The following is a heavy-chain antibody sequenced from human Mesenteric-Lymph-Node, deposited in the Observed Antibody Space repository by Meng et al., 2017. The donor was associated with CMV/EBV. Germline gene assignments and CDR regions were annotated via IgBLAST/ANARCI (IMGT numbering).Heavy chain of an antibody. V-gene: IGHV3-23*01. Sequence: GESLKISCAASGFTFSSYAMSWVRQAPGKGLEWVSAISGSGGSTYYADSVKGRFTISRDNAKNSLYLQMNSLRAEDTAVYYCARGCSSTSCYRYWGQGTLVTVSS. J-gene: IGHJ4*02. CDR3: ARGCSSTSCYRY. CDR2: ISGSGGST. D-gene: IGHD2-2*01. CDR1: GFTFSSYA.